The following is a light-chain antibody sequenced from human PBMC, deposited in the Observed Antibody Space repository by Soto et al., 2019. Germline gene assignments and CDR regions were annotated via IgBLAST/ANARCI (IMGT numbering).Light chain of an antibody. Sequence: SALTQPPSASGSVGQPVTISCTGTSSDVGGYNYVSWYQQHPGKAPRVIIYEVTKRPSGVPDRFSGSKFGNTASLTVSGLQAEDEADYYCSSYAGSNYVFGTGTKLTVL. CDR1: SSDVGGYNY. CDR2: EVT. J-gene: IGLJ1*01. V-gene: IGLV2-8*01. CDR3: SSYAGSNYV.